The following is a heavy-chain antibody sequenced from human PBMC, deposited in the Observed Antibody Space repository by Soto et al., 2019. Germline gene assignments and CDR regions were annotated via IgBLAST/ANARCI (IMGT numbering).Heavy chain of an antibody. D-gene: IGHD2-2*01. J-gene: IGHJ5*02. Sequence: SETLSLTCAVVGDSLRGQSLNWIRQSPGKGLEWIGELDQSGGTNYNQSLKSRAIISDDTSKNQFSLTLTSVTAADTAIYYCARGVVAVPPGILRRGDWFDPWGQGTLVTVSS. CDR2: LDQSGGT. V-gene: IGHV4-34*01. CDR1: GDSLRGQS. CDR3: ARGVVAVPPGILRRGDWFDP.